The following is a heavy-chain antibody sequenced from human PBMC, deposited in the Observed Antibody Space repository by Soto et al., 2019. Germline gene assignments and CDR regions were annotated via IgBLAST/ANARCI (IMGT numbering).Heavy chain of an antibody. D-gene: IGHD4-17*01. CDR2: MYYSGGT. V-gene: IGHV4-31*11. CDR1: GGSISSGGYY. Sequence: LSLTCAVSGGSISSGGYYWSWIRQHPGKGLEWIGCMYYSGGTNYNPSLKSRVTFSVDTSKQQFSLRLSSVTAADTAVYYCAKAGRPHYAYDGFDIWGQGTMVTVSS. CDR3: AKAGRPHYAYDGFDI. J-gene: IGHJ3*02.